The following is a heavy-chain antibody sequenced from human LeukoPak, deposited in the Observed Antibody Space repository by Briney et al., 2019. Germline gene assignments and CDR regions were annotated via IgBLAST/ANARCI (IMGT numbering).Heavy chain of an antibody. D-gene: IGHD1-26*01. CDR3: ARGSYSHYYYYYMDV. CDR2: INPNSGGT. V-gene: IGHV1-2*02. J-gene: IGHJ6*03. Sequence: ASVKVSCKASGYTFTGYYMHWVRQAPGQGLEWMGWINPNSGGTNYAQKFQGRVTMTRDTSISTAYMELSRLRSDDTAVYYCARGSYSHYYYYYMDVWGKGTTVTVSS. CDR1: GYTFTGYY.